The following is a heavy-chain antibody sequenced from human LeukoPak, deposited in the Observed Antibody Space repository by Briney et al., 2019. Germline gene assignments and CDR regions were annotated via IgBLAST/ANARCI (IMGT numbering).Heavy chain of an antibody. CDR2: IYYSGST. Sequence: NTSETLSLTCTVSGVSISSYYWSWIRQPPGKGLEWIGYIYYSGSTNYNPSLKSRVTISVDTSKNQFSLKLSSVTAADTAVYYCARATLGYCSSTSCYEDYYYYYGMDVWGQGTTVTVSS. V-gene: IGHV4-59*01. D-gene: IGHD2-2*01. CDR1: GVSISSYY. CDR3: ARATLGYCSSTSCYEDYYYYYGMDV. J-gene: IGHJ6*02.